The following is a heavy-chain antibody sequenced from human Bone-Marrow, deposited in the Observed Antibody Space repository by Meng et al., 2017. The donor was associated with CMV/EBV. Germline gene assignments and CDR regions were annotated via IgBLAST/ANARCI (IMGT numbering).Heavy chain of an antibody. CDR3: ARSAVPWGPGSDWYFDL. Sequence: ASVKVSCKASGYTFTGYYMHWVRQAPGQGLEWMGWINPNSGGTNYAQKFQGRVTMTRDTSISTAYMELSRLRSDDTAVYYCARSAVPWGPGSDWYFDLWGRGTLVTVSS. CDR1: GYTFTGYY. CDR2: INPNSGGT. J-gene: IGHJ2*01. V-gene: IGHV1-2*02. D-gene: IGHD6-19*01.